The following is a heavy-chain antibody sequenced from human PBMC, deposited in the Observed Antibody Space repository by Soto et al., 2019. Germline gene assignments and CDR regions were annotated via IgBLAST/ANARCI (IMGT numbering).Heavy chain of an antibody. CDR1: GFSFSSYW. V-gene: IGHV3-74*01. D-gene: IGHD5-18*01. J-gene: IGHJ4*02. CDR2: IKTDGSST. CDR3: AKREGNTYGLFH. Sequence: EVQLEESGGGLVQPGGSLRLSCAASGFSFSSYWMHWVRQAPGKGLVWVSRIKTDGSSTDYADSVKGRFTISRDNAKNTLYLQMNSLRAEDTAVYYCAKREGNTYGLFHWGQGTLVTVSS.